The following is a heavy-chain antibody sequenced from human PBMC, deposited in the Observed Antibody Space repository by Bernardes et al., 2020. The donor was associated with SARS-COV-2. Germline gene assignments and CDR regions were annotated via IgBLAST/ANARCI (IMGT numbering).Heavy chain of an antibody. CDR2: ISAYNGNT. CDR1: GYTFTSYG. V-gene: IGHV1-18*01. J-gene: IGHJ4*02. Sequence: ASVKVSCKASGYTFTSYGISWVRQAPGQGLEWMGWISAYNGNTNYAQKLQGRVTMTTDTSTSTAYMELRSLRSDDTAVYYCARIEVASLSCSSTSCYRWGYFDYWGQGSLVTVSS. CDR3: ARIEVASLSCSSTSCYRWGYFDY. D-gene: IGHD2-2*02.